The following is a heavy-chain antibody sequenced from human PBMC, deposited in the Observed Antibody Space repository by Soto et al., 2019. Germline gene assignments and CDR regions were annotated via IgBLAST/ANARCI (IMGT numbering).Heavy chain of an antibody. CDR3: ARQGVVVVPAAYGGNWFDP. CDR2: IIPIFGTA. Sequence: SVKVSWKASGGTFSSYAISWVRQAPGQGLEWMGGIIPIFGTANYAQKFQGRVTITADESTSTAYMELSSLRSEDTAVYYCARQGVVVVPAAYGGNWFDPWGQGTPVTVSS. J-gene: IGHJ5*02. CDR1: GGTFSSYA. V-gene: IGHV1-69*13. D-gene: IGHD2-2*01.